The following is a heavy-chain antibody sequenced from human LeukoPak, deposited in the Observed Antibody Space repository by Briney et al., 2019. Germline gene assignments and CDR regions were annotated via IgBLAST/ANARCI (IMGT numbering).Heavy chain of an antibody. CDR1: GYTFVGHY. CDR2: FSPKTGGS. J-gene: IGHJ4*02. CDR3: VRDSGGSYYYPSDY. V-gene: IGHV1-2*02. Sequence: ASVKVSCKTSGYTFVGHYMHWVRQAPGHGLEWMGWFSPKTGGSHFAQKFRGRVAMTTDTSISTAYLELSSLRSDDTAVYYCVRDSGGSYYYPSDYWGQGTLVTDSS. D-gene: IGHD1-26*01.